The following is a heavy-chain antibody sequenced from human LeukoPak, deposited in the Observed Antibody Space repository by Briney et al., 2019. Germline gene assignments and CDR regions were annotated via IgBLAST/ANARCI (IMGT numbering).Heavy chain of an antibody. D-gene: IGHD5-18*01. CDR2: ISNSGANI. V-gene: IGHV3-23*01. Sequence: GGSLRLSCAASGFTFNNYAMNWARQAPGKGLEWVSHISNSGANIYYADSVKGRFTISRDNSKNTLYLQIKSLRAEDTAVYYCARAFYGYSYVSHWGQGTLVTVSS. J-gene: IGHJ4*02. CDR3: ARAFYGYSYVSH. CDR1: GFTFNNYA.